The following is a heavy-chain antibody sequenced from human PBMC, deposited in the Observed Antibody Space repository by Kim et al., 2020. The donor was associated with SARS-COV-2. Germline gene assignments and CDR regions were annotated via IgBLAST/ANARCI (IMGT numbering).Heavy chain of an antibody. D-gene: IGHD2-2*03. CDR3: MKGGWGWIWDH. J-gene: IGHJ4*02. CDR2: IDGSDGTT. Sequence: GGSLRLSCTTSGFTFTGYAMSWVRQAPGKGLEWVSSIDGSDGTTYYVDSVKGRFTISRDNSKNTLYLQMSNLRADDTAVYYCMKGGWGWIWDHWGQGTL. V-gene: IGHV3-23*01. CDR1: GFTFTGYA.